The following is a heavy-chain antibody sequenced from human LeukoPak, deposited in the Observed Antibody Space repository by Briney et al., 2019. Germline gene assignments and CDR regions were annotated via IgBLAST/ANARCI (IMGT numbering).Heavy chain of an antibody. CDR1: GGSFSGYY. D-gene: IGHD6-25*01. CDR2: INHSGST. V-gene: IGHV4-34*01. J-gene: IGHJ4*02. CDR3: ARHRQRRLFDY. Sequence: SETLSLTCAVYGGSFSGYYWSWIRQPPGKGLEWIGEINHSGSTNYNPSLKSRVTISVDTSKNQFSLKLSSVTAADTAVYYCARHRQRRLFDYWGQGTLVTVSS.